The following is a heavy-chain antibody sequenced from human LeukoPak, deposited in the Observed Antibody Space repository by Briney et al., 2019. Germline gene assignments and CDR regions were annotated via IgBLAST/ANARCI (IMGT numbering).Heavy chain of an antibody. CDR2: ISSRSSYI. CDR1: GFTFSTYS. Sequence: GGSLRLSCAASGFTFSTYSMNWVRQASGKGLEWVSSISSRSSYIYYADSLKGRFTISRDNAKNSLFLQMSSLRAEDTAVYYCARDLRLDAFDIWGQGTMVTVSS. J-gene: IGHJ3*02. CDR3: ARDLRLDAFDI. V-gene: IGHV3-21*01.